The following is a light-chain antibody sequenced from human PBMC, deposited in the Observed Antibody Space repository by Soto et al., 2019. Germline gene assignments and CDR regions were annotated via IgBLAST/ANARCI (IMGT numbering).Light chain of an antibody. J-gene: IGKJ3*01. CDR1: QSVSSSY. V-gene: IGKV3-20*01. CDR3: QHYGSSPFT. Sequence: EIVLTQSPGTLSLSPGERATLSCRASQSVSSSYLAWYQQKPGQAPRLLVYGASNGATGIPDRFSGSGSGTDLTLTISRVEPEDFAVYYCQHYGSSPFTFGPGTRVDIK. CDR2: GAS.